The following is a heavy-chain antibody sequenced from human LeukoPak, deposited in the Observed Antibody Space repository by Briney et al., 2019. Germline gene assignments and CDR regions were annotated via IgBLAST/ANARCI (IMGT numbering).Heavy chain of an antibody. CDR2: ISGSGGRT. V-gene: IGHV3-23*01. J-gene: IGHJ4*02. Sequence: GGSLRLSCAASGFTFSSYAMSWVRQAPGKGLEWVSVISGSGGRTYYADSVKGRFTISRDNSKNTLYLQMNSLRAEDTATYYCARLSARGRGYFDSWGQGTLVTVSA. CDR3: ARLSARGRGYFDS. CDR1: GFTFSSYA. D-gene: IGHD4/OR15-4a*01.